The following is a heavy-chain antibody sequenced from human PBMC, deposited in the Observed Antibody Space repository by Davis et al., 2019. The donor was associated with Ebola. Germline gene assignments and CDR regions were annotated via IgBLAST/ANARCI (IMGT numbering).Heavy chain of an antibody. CDR3: ARSGLSFGVVKYHYGMDV. CDR1: GFTFSSYA. J-gene: IGHJ6*04. V-gene: IGHV3-23*01. Sequence: GESLNISCAASGFTFSSYAMTWVRQAPGKGLEWVSAISGSGGTTYYAGSVKGRFTVSRDNSKKTMYLQMNSLRAEDTAVYYCARSGLSFGVVKYHYGMDVWGKGTTVTVSS. CDR2: ISGSGGTT. D-gene: IGHD3-3*01.